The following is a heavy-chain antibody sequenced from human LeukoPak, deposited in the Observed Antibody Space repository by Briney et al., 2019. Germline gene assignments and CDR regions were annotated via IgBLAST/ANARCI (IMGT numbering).Heavy chain of an antibody. CDR1: GFTFSSYA. D-gene: IGHD1-26*01. V-gene: IGHV3-64D*06. J-gene: IGHJ3*02. CDR3: VKDQWENQDAFDI. Sequence: GGSLRLSCSASGFTFSSYAMHWVRQAPGKGLGYVSAISSNGGSTYYADSVKGRFTISRDNSKNTLYLQMSSLRAEDTAVYYCVKDQWENQDAFDIWGQGTMVTVSS. CDR2: ISSNGGST.